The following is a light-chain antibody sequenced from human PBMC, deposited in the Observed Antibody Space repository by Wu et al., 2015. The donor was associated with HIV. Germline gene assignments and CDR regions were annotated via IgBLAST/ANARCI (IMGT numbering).Light chain of an antibody. V-gene: IGKV3-11*01. Sequence: TPPCRASQSVSSNFLAWYQQKPGQAPRLLIYHASNRATGIPARFSGSGSGTDFTLTISSLASEDFALYYCQQRSAWPLTFGGGTKVEI. CDR2: HAS. CDR1: QSVSSN. CDR3: QQRSAWPLT. J-gene: IGKJ4*01.